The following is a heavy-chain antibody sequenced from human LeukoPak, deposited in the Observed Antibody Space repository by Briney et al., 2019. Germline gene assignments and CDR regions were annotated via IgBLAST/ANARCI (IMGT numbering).Heavy chain of an antibody. CDR1: GFSFDDYA. V-gene: IGHV3-9*01. CDR3: ARDGGYSYGYGPTHFDY. D-gene: IGHD5-18*01. Sequence: PGGSLRLSCAASGFSFDDYAMHWVRQAPGKGLECVSGISWNSGSIGYADSVKGRFTISRDNAKNSLYLQMNSLRAEDTAVYYCARDGGYSYGYGPTHFDYWGQGTLVTVSS. CDR2: ISWNSGSI. J-gene: IGHJ4*02.